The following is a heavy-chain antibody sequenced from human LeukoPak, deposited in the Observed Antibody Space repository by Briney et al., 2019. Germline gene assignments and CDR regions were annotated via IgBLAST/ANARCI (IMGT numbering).Heavy chain of an antibody. CDR2: ISYDGSDK. CDR3: AKDRTHCSGGSCYGMDV. J-gene: IGHJ6*02. V-gene: IGHV3-30*18. CDR1: GLTISSYG. D-gene: IGHD2-15*01. Sequence: PGGSQRLSCAASGLTISSYGIHWVRQAPGEGLEWVAVISYDGSDKYYADSVKGRFTISRDNSKNTLCLQMNSLRAEDTAVYYCAKDRTHCSGGSCYGMDVWGQGTTVTVSS.